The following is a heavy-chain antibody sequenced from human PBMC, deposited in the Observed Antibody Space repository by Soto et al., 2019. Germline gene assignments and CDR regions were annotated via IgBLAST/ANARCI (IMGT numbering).Heavy chain of an antibody. CDR2: IFYSGTT. Sequence: PSETLSVTCIVSGGCISTSSYYWGWIRQPPGKGLEWIGSIFYSGTTYYNPSLKSRVTISVDTSKNQFSLKLSSVTVGDTAIYYCARHAILWVPAAIGPWGQGALVTVYS. J-gene: IGHJ5*02. CDR3: ARHAILWVPAAIGP. CDR1: GGCISTSSYY. D-gene: IGHD2-2*01. V-gene: IGHV4-39*01.